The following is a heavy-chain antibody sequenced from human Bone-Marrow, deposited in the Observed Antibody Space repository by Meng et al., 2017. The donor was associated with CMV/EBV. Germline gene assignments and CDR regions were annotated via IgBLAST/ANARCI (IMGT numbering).Heavy chain of an antibody. D-gene: IGHD2-2*01. CDR2: INHSGST. Sequence: GSLSLTCAVYGGSFSGYYWSWIRQPPGKGLEWIGEINHSGSTNYNPSLKSRVTISVDTSKNQFSLKLSSVTAADTAVYYCARGYGGSCSSTSCYHRGNWFDPWGQGTLVTVSS. V-gene: IGHV4-34*01. J-gene: IGHJ5*02. CDR1: GGSFSGYY. CDR3: ARGYGGSCSSTSCYHRGNWFDP.